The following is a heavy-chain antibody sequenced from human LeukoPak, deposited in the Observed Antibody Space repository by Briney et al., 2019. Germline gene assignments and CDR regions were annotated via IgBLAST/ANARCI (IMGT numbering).Heavy chain of an antibody. CDR1: GFTFTSYA. CDR3: AKDVAGRGYYLPQGAFDI. CDR2: VSGSGDRT. V-gene: IGHV3-23*01. D-gene: IGHD3-3*01. J-gene: IGHJ3*02. Sequence: GGSLRLSCEVSGFTFTSYAMSWVRQAPGKGLKWVSAVSGSGDRTYYADSVKGRFTISRDSSKNTLYLQMHSLSAEETAVYFCAKDVAGRGYYLPQGAFDIWGQGTVVTVSS.